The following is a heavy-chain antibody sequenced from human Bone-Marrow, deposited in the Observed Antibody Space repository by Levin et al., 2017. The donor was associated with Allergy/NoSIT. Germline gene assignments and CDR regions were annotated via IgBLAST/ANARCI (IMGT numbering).Heavy chain of an antibody. CDR2: IKQDGSEK. Sequence: GASVKVSCAASGFTFSSFWMGWVRQAPGKGLEWVANIKQDGSEKYYVDSVRGRFTVSRDNAENSLYLQMNSLRVEDTAVYYCAKPPRTVGAPNWFDPWGQGTLVTVSS. D-gene: IGHD1-26*01. V-gene: IGHV3-7*01. J-gene: IGHJ5*02. CDR3: AKPPRTVGAPNWFDP. CDR1: GFTFSSFW.